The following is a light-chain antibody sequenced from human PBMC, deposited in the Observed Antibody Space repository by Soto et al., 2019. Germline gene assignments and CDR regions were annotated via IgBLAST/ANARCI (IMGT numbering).Light chain of an antibody. Sequence: ETVLTQSPGSLSLSPGERATLSCRASQSVSRSYLAWYQQKPGEAPRLLIYGASNRATGIPDRFSGSGSGTDFTLTISRLEPEDSAVYYCQQYGTSGTFGQGTKVDIK. J-gene: IGKJ1*01. CDR2: GAS. V-gene: IGKV3-20*01. CDR3: QQYGTSGT. CDR1: QSVSRSY.